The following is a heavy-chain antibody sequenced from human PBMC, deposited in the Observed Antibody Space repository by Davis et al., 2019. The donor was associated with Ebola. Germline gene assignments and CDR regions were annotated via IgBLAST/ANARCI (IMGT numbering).Heavy chain of an antibody. V-gene: IGHV3-74*01. CDR1: GFTFNAHW. J-gene: IGHJ5*01. CDR3: ARGRSLDF. Sequence: HTGGSLRLSCAASGFTFNAHWMHWVRQAPGKGLVWVSHINTDGTTTIYADSVKGRFTISRDNAKNTLYLQMNGLRDDDSAVYYCARGRSLDFWGHGTLVTVSS. D-gene: IGHD2-15*01. CDR2: INTDGTTT.